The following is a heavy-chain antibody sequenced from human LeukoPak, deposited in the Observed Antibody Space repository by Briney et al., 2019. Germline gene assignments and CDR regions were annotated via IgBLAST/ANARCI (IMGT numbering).Heavy chain of an antibody. CDR2: ISYDGSNK. CDR1: GFTFSTYA. Sequence: PGRSLRLSCAASGFTFSTYAMHWVRQAPGKGLEWVAVISYDGSNKYYADSVKGRFTISRDNSKNTLYLQMNSLRAEDTAVYYCARNFRRGDFDYWGQGTLVTVSS. J-gene: IGHJ4*02. V-gene: IGHV3-30-3*01. CDR3: ARNFRRGDFDY. D-gene: IGHD3-10*01.